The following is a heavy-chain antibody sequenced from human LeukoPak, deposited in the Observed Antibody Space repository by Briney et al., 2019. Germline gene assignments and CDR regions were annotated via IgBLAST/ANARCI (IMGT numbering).Heavy chain of an antibody. Sequence: SETLSLTCTVSGGSISSYYWSLIRQPAGKGLELIGRIYTSWSTNYNPSLKSRVTMSVDTSKNQFSLKLSSVTAADTAVYYCARDRSYRGVAFDIWGQGTMGTVSS. CDR2: IYTSWST. CDR1: GGSISSYY. J-gene: IGHJ3*02. CDR3: ARDRSYRGVAFDI. D-gene: IGHD1-26*01. V-gene: IGHV4-4*07.